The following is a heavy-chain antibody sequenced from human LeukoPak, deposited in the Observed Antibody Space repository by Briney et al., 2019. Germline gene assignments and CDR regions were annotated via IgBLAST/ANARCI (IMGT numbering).Heavy chain of an antibody. Sequence: GGSLRLSCAGSRFTFSIYVMTWVRQAPGKGLEWVSSISGSGESTFYVASVKGRLTSSRENSKNTLYLQMNSLRAEDTAVYYCAKDRQNYYGSGYYFDYWGQGTLVTVSS. CDR1: RFTFSIYV. D-gene: IGHD3-10*01. CDR2: ISGSGEST. V-gene: IGHV3-23*01. J-gene: IGHJ4*02. CDR3: AKDRQNYYGSGYYFDY.